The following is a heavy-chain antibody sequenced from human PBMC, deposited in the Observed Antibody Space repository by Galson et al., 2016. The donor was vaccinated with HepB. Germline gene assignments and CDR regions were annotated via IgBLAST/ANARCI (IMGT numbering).Heavy chain of an antibody. D-gene: IGHD2/OR15-2a*01. J-gene: IGHJ4*02. CDR2: ISGDGRDT. CDR1: GFTFGSYV. V-gene: IGHV3-23*01. Sequence: SLRLSCAASGFTFGSYVVSWVRQPPGKGLEWVSSISGDGRDTYYPDSVKGRFTISRDNSKNTLYLQMNSLRVEDTAVYYCAKRDADSTDWHYFDYWGRGTLVTVAS. CDR3: AKRDADSTDWHYFDY.